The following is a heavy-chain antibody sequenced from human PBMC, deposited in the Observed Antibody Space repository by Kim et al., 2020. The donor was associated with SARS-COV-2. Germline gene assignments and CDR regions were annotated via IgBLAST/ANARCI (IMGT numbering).Heavy chain of an antibody. D-gene: IGHD3-10*01. J-gene: IGHJ3*02. CDR3: AKGRGPHDAFDI. Sequence: ADSVKGRFNISRDHSKDTLYLQSNSLRDGDTVVYYCAKGRGPHDAFDIWGQGTMVTVSS. V-gene: IGHV3-23*01.